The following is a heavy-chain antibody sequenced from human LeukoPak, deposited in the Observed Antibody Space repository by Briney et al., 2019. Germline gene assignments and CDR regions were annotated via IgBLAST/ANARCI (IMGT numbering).Heavy chain of an antibody. D-gene: IGHD3-22*01. V-gene: IGHV3-66*01. CDR3: AREPQGDSSGYDAFDI. J-gene: IGHJ3*02. CDR2: IYSGGST. Sequence: GGSLRLSCAASGFTFSSYAMSWVRQAPGKGLEWVSVIYSGGSTYYADSVKGRFTLSRDNSKNTLFLQMNSLRAEDTAVYYCAREPQGDSSGYDAFDIWGQGTMVTVSS. CDR1: GFTFSSYA.